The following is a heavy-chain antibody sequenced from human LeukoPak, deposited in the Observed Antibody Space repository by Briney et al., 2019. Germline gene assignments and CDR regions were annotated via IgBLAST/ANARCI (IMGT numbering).Heavy chain of an antibody. Sequence: ASVKASCMASGGTFSSYPINWVRQAPGQGLEWMGGIIPIFGTANYAQKFQGRVTITADESTSTAYMELSSLRSEDTAVYYCARVQQYQLPPAAFDIWGQGTMVTVSS. D-gene: IGHD2-2*01. CDR3: ARVQQYQLPPAAFDI. CDR2: IIPIFGTA. J-gene: IGHJ3*02. V-gene: IGHV1-69*13. CDR1: GGTFSSYP.